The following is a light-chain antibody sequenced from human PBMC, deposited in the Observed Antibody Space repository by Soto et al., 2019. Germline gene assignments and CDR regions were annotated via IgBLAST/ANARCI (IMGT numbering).Light chain of an antibody. CDR1: SSNIGAGYD. Sequence: QPALTAPPSLSGAPGQSGTISCSGQSSNIGAGYDVHWYQQLPGTAPKLLIYDNNNRPSGVPDRFSGSKAGTSASLAITGLQAEDEADYYCQSYDSRLGGYVFGTGTKVTVL. V-gene: IGLV1-40*01. CDR2: DNN. J-gene: IGLJ1*01. CDR3: QSYDSRLGGYV.